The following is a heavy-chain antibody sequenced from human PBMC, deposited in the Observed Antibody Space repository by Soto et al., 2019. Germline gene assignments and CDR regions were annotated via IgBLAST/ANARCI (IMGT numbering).Heavy chain of an antibody. V-gene: IGHV1-18*01. D-gene: IGHD6-13*01. CDR1: GYIFSSYG. CDR3: ARDHIIPAVGTLDF. J-gene: IGHJ4*02. CDR2: ISVYKSKT. Sequence: QVQLVQSGAEVKKPGASVKVSCKATGYIFSSYGISWVRQVPGQGLEWMGWISVYKSKTNDAQKFQGRVILTTDTSTSTAYMELRTLRSDDTAVYYCARDHIIPAVGTLDFWGQGALVIVSS.